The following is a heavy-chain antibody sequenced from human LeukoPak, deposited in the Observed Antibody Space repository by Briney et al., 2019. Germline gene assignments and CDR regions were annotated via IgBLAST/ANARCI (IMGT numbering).Heavy chain of an antibody. J-gene: IGHJ5*02. V-gene: IGHV1-8*01. D-gene: IGHD3-22*01. CDR1: GYTFTSYD. CDR2: MNPNSGNT. Sequence: ASVKVSCKAFGYTFTSYDINWVRQATGQGLEWMGWMNPNSGNTGYAQKFQGRVTMTRNTSISTAYMELSSLRSEDTAVYYCARELLVVITKYNWFDPWGQGTLVTVSS. CDR3: ARELLVVITKYNWFDP.